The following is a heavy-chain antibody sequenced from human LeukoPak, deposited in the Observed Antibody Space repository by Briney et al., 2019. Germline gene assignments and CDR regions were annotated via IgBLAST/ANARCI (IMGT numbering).Heavy chain of an antibody. CDR2: IAYDGSRA. CDR3: TRYNNDHFDY. V-gene: IGHV3-33*01. Sequence: PGRSLRLSCAGSGFTFGGYGMHWFRQTPGKGLEWVAVIAYDGSRAFYYDSVKGRFTISRDNSKNTMSVQMDDLRAEDTAVYYCTRYNNDHFDYWGQGTLVTVSS. D-gene: IGHD1-14*01. CDR1: GFTFGGYG. J-gene: IGHJ4*02.